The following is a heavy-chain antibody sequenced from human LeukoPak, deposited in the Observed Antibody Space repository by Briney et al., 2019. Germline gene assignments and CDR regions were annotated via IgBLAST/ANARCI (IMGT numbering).Heavy chain of an antibody. Sequence: GGSLRLSCAASGFAFSSYGMHWVRQAPGKGLEWVAVISYDGSNKYYADSVKGRFTISRDNSKNTLYLQMSSLRAEDTAMYYCAKDRGVVTTTNYYMDVWGKGTTVTVSS. CDR3: AKDRGVVTTTNYYMDV. CDR1: GFAFSSYG. D-gene: IGHD3-3*01. CDR2: ISYDGSNK. J-gene: IGHJ6*03. V-gene: IGHV3-30*18.